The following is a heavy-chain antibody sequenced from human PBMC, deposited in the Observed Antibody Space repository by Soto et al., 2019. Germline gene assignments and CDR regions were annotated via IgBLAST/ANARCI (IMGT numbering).Heavy chain of an antibody. J-gene: IGHJ5*02. Sequence: GASVKVSCKASGYTFTGYYMHWVRQAPGQGLEWMGWINPNSGGTNYAQKFQGRVTMTRDTSINTAYMEVSGLTSDDSAIYYCARIPSPDYDVVSGFYLLDRFDTWGQGSPVTVSS. V-gene: IGHV1-2*02. CDR1: GYTFTGYY. D-gene: IGHD3-9*01. CDR3: ARIPSPDYDVVSGFYLLDRFDT. CDR2: INPNSGGT.